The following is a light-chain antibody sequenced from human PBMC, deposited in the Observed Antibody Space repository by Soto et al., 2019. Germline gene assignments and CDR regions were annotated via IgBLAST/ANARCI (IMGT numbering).Light chain of an antibody. Sequence: EIVMTQSPATLSVSPGERATLSCRASQSVGSSLAWYQQKPAQAPRLLICGAYTRATGIPPRFSGSGSGTEFTLTISSLQSEDFAVYYCQQYSNWPPLTFGGGTKVEIK. V-gene: IGKV3-15*01. CDR1: QSVGSS. J-gene: IGKJ4*01. CDR2: GAY. CDR3: QQYSNWPPLT.